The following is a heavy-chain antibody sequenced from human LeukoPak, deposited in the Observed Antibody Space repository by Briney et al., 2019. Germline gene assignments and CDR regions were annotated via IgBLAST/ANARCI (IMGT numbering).Heavy chain of an antibody. CDR3: ARGALVRGVIISPFDY. V-gene: IGHV1-69*13. CDR1: GGTFSSYA. Sequence: ASVKVSCKASGGTFSSYAISWVRQAPGQGLEWMGGIIPIFGTANYAQKFQGRVTITADESTSTAYMELSSLRSEDTAVYYCARGALVRGVIISPFDYWGQGTLVTASS. J-gene: IGHJ4*02. D-gene: IGHD3-10*01. CDR2: IIPIFGTA.